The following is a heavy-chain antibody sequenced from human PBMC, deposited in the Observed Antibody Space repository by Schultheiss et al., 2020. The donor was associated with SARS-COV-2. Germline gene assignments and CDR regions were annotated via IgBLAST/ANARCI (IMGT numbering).Heavy chain of an antibody. Sequence: SETLSLTCTVSGGSISSSSHYWGWIRQPPGKGLEWIGSIYYSGSTYYNPSLKSRVTISVDTSKNQFSLKLSSVTAADTAVYYCAREEMATRADYWGQGTLVTVSS. CDR1: GGSISSSSHY. J-gene: IGHJ4*02. V-gene: IGHV4-39*07. CDR2: IYYSGST. CDR3: AREEMATRADY. D-gene: IGHD5-24*01.